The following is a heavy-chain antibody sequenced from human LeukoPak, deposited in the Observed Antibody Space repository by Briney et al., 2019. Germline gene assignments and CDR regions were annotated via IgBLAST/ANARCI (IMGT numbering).Heavy chain of an antibody. CDR2: MNPNSGNT. CDR1: GYTFTSYD. D-gene: IGHD6-13*01. J-gene: IGHJ4*02. CDR3: ARDLKGTAAGDSDY. V-gene: IGHV1-8*01. Sequence: ASVKVSCKASGYTFTSYDINWVRQATGQGLEWMGWMNPNSGNTGYAQKFQGRVTMTRNTSISTAYMELSRLRSDDTAVYYCARDLKGTAAGDSDYWGQGTLVTVSS.